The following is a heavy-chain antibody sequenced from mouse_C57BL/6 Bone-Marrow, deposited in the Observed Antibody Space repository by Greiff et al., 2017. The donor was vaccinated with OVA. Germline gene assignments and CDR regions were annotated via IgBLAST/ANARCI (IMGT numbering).Heavy chain of an antibody. CDR2: IWGVGST. CDR3: ARSQLGRDYAMDY. Sequence: VKLMESGPGLVAPSQSLSITCTVSGFSLTSYGVDWVRQSPGKGLEWLGVIWGVGSTNYNSALKSRLSISKDNSKSQVFLKMNSLQTDDTAMYYCARSQLGRDYAMDYWGQGTSVTVSS. CDR1: GFSLTSYG. D-gene: IGHD4-1*02. V-gene: IGHV2-6*01. J-gene: IGHJ4*01.